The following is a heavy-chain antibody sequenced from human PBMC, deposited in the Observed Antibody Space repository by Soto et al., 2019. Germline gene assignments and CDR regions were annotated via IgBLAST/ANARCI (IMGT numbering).Heavy chain of an antibody. CDR3: ARVTHYDILTGNDY. CDR2: MNPNSGNT. CDR1: GYTFTSYD. V-gene: IGHV1-8*01. J-gene: IGHJ4*02. Sequence: ASVKVSCKASGYTFTSYDINWVRQATGQGLEWMGWMNPNSGNTGYAQKFQGRVTMTRNTSISTAYMELSSLRSEDTAVYYCARVTHYDILTGNDYWGQGTLVTVPQ. D-gene: IGHD3-9*01.